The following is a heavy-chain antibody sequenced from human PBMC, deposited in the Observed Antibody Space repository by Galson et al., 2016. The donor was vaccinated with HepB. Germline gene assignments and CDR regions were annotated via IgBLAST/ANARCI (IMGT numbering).Heavy chain of an antibody. D-gene: IGHD2-2*01. J-gene: IGHJ6*02. Sequence: SLRLSCAASGFTFSRYAMSWVRQAPGKGLEWVSAIGGVDKTYYADSVKGRFTISRDDSRNTLSLQMNSLRVDDTDVYDCVKDDSGYCSSASCYSPRGADDWGQGTTVIVSS. CDR1: GFTFSRYA. V-gene: IGHV3-23*01. CDR2: IGGVDKT. CDR3: VKDDSGYCSSASCYSPRGADD.